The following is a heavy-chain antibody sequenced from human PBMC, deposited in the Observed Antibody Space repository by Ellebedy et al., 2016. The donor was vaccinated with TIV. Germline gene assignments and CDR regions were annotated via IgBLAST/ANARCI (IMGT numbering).Heavy chain of an antibody. CDR3: AKVRVRSLLYYFDY. CDR2: ISGSGGST. V-gene: IGHV3-23*01. Sequence: GGSLRLXXAASGFTFSSYAMSWVRQAPGKGLEWVSAISGSGGSTYYADSVKGRFTISRDNSKNTLYLQMNSLRAEDTAVYYCAKVRVRSLLYYFDYWGQGTLVTVSS. D-gene: IGHD2-15*01. CDR1: GFTFSSYA. J-gene: IGHJ4*02.